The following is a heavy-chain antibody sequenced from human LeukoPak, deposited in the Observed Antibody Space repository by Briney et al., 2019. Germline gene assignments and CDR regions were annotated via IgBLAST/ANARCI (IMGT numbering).Heavy chain of an antibody. CDR3: GRCAGQYYYDSSGYYLGYYMDV. V-gene: IGHV4-4*09. D-gene: IGHD3-22*01. CDR2: IYTSGST. Sequence: PSETLSLTCTVAGGSISSYYWSWIRQPPGKGLEWIGYIYTSGSTNYNPSLKSRVTISVDTSKKQFSLKPRSVTAAATVVDYCGRCAGQYYYDSSGYYLGYYMDVWGKGTTVTVSS. CDR1: GGSISSYY. J-gene: IGHJ6*03.